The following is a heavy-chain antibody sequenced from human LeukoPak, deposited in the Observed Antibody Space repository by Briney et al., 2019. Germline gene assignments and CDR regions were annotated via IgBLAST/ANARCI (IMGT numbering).Heavy chain of an antibody. CDR1: GFTFSSFA. CDR2: ISDSGGGT. D-gene: IGHD6-13*01. V-gene: IGHV3-23*01. Sequence: GGSLRLSCAASGFTFSSFAMSWVRQAPGKGLEWVSAISDSGGGTYYADSVKGRFTISRDNSKNTLYLHMNSLRAEDTAVCYCAKGREQQLPILFDYWGQGTLVIVSS. CDR3: AKGREQQLPILFDY. J-gene: IGHJ4*02.